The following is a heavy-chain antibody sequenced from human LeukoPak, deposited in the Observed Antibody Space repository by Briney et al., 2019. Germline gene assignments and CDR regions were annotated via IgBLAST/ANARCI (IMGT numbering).Heavy chain of an antibody. V-gene: IGHV4-34*01. Sequence: PSETLSLTCAVYGGSFSGYYWSWIRQPPGKGLEWIGEINHSGSTNYNPSLKRRVTISVDTSKNQFSLKLSSVTAADTAVYYCAKAYGDYGITTYRRAYFDYWGQGTLVTVSS. J-gene: IGHJ4*02. CDR3: AKAYGDYGITTYRRAYFDY. CDR2: INHSGST. D-gene: IGHD4-17*01. CDR1: GGSFSGYY.